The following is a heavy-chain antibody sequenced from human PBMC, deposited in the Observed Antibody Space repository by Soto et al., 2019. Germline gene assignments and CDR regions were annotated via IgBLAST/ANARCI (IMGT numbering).Heavy chain of an antibody. Sequence: VQLVESGGGLVKPGGSLRLSCAASGFTFSNAWMSWVRQAPGKGLEWVAVISYDGSNKYYADSVKGRFTISRDNSKNTLYLQMNSLRAEDTAVYYCAKPMEALRPTREYYFVYWGQGTLVTVSS. J-gene: IGHJ4*02. CDR1: GFTFSNAW. D-gene: IGHD4-17*01. CDR2: ISYDGSNK. CDR3: AKPMEALRPTREYYFVY. V-gene: IGHV3-30*18.